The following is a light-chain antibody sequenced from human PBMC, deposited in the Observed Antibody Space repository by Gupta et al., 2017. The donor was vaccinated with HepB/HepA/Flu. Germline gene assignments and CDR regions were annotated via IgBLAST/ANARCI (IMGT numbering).Light chain of an antibody. Sequence: QSALTQPASVSGSPGQSITVSCTGRSGDVGGYDSVSWYRQHPGKAPQLLIYDVSNRPSGISNRFSGSKSGNTASLTISGLQAEDEADYYCSSFTSTGILVVFGGGTKLTVL. J-gene: IGLJ2*01. V-gene: IGLV2-14*01. CDR3: SSFTSTGILVV. CDR2: DVS. CDR1: SGDVGGYDS.